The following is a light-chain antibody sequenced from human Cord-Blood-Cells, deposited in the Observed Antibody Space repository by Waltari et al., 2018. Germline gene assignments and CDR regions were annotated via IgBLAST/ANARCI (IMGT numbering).Light chain of an antibody. V-gene: IGKV3-11*01. CDR1: PSVSSY. Sequence: EIVLTQSPATLSLSPGERDTLSCRASPSVSSYLAWYQQKPGQAPRLLIYGASNRATGIPARFSGSGSGTDFTLTISSLEPEDVAVYYCQQRSNWPYTFGQGTKLEIK. CDR3: QQRSNWPYT. CDR2: GAS. J-gene: IGKJ2*01.